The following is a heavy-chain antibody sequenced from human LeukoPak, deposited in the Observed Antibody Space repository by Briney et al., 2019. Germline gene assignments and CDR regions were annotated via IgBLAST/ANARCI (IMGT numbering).Heavy chain of an antibody. V-gene: IGHV3-23*01. Sequence: PGGSLRLSCAASGFTFSSYAMHWVRQAPGKGLEWVSFISGSGAGTYYASSVKGRFTISRDNSKNSLYLQMNSLRAEDTAVYYCARDEGDPGDFDYWGQGTLVTVSS. J-gene: IGHJ4*02. D-gene: IGHD2-21*02. CDR2: ISGSGAGT. CDR3: ARDEGDPGDFDY. CDR1: GFTFSSYA.